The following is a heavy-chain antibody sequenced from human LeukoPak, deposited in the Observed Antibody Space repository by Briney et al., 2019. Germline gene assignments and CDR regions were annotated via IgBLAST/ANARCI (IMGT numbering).Heavy chain of an antibody. CDR3: AKGVYYGSGHFEG. CDR2: IRYDGSNK. CDR1: GFTFSSYS. Sequence: GGSLRLSCAASGFTFSSYSMNWVRQAPGKGLEWVAFIRYDGSNKYYADSVKGRFTISRDNSKNTLYLQMNSLRAEDTAVYYCAKGVYYGSGHFEGWGQGTLVTVSS. V-gene: IGHV3-30*02. J-gene: IGHJ4*02. D-gene: IGHD3-10*01.